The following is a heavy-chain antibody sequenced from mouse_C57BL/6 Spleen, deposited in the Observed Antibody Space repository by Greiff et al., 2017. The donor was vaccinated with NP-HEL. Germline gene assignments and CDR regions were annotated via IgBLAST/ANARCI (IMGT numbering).Heavy chain of an antibody. D-gene: IGHD1-1*01. CDR2: INPYNGGT. J-gene: IGHJ3*01. CDR3: ARDGSSRDWFAY. CDR1: GYTFTDYY. V-gene: IGHV1-19*01. Sequence: VQLKQSGPVLVKPGASVKMSCKASGYTFTDYYMNWVKQSHGKSLEWIGVINPYNGGTSYNQKFKGKATLTVDKSSSTAYMELNSLTSEDSAVYYCARDGSSRDWFAYWGQGTLVTVSA.